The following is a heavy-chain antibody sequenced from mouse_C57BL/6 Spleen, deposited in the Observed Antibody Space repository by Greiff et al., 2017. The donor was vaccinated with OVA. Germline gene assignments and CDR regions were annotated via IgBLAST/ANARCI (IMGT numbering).Heavy chain of an antibody. CDR2: IDPETGGT. D-gene: IGHD1-1*01. J-gene: IGHJ2*01. V-gene: IGHV1-15*01. Sequence: QQSGAELVRPGASVTLSCKASGYTFTDYEMHWVKQTPVHGLEWIGAIDPETGGTAYNQKFKGKAILTADKSSSTAYMELRSLTSEDSAVYYCTGGLLRYFDYWGQGTTLTVSS. CDR1: GYTFTDYE. CDR3: TGGLLRYFDY.